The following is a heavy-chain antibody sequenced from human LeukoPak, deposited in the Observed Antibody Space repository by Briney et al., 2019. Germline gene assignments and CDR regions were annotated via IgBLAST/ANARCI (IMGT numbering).Heavy chain of an antibody. J-gene: IGHJ4*02. CDR1: GFTFSSYG. CDR3: AKDLRDYYDSSGPAPDY. Sequence: GGSLRLSCAASGFTFSSYGMHWVRQAPGKGLEGVAFVRYDGSNKYYADSVKGRFTISRDNSKNTLDLQMNSLRAEDTAVYYCAKDLRDYYDSSGPAPDYWGQGTLVTVSS. D-gene: IGHD3-22*01. V-gene: IGHV3-30*02. CDR2: VRYDGSNK.